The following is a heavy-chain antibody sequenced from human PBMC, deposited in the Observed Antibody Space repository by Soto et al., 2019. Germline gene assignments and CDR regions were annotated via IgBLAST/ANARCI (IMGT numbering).Heavy chain of an antibody. Sequence: YWMNGVRQMPGKGLEWMGRIDPTDSYTNYNPSFQGHVTISADKSLSTAYLQINSLKSEDTAVYFCARHPGGGNWFDPWGQGTLVTVSS. V-gene: IGHV5-10-1*01. CDR2: IDPTDSYT. D-gene: IGHD3-16*01. CDR3: ARHPGGGNWFDP. CDR1: YW. J-gene: IGHJ5*02.